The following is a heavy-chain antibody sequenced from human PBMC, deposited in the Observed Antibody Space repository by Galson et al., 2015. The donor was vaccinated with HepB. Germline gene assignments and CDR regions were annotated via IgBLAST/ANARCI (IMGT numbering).Heavy chain of an antibody. D-gene: IGHD5-12*01. CDR2: ISYDGSNK. Sequence: SLRLSCAASGFTFSSYAMHWVRQAPGKGLEWVAVISYDGSNKYYADSVKGRFTISRDSSKNTLYLQMNSLRAEDTAVYYCARGLNSGYDRMAYFQHWGQGTLVTVSS. CDR1: GFTFSSYA. V-gene: IGHV3-30-3*01. J-gene: IGHJ1*01. CDR3: ARGLNSGYDRMAYFQH.